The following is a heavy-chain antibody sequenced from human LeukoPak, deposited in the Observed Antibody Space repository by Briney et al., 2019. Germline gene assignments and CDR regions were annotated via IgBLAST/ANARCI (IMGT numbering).Heavy chain of an antibody. D-gene: IGHD6-13*01. CDR3: ARDRGQQQLVPEYFQH. Sequence: PGGSLRLSCAASGFTFSSYSMNWVRQAPGKGLEWVSYISSSSTIYYADSVKGRFTISRDNAKNSLYLQMNSLRAEDTAVYYCARDRGQQQLVPEYFQHWGQGTLVTVSS. J-gene: IGHJ1*01. CDR1: GFTFSSYS. CDR2: ISSSSTI. V-gene: IGHV3-48*04.